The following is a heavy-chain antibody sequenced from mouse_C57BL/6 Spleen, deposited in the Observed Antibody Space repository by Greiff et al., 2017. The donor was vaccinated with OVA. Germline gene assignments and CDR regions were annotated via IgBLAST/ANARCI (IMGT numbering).Heavy chain of an antibody. V-gene: IGHV1-55*01. J-gene: IGHJ2*01. Sequence: QVQLRQPGAELVKPGASVKMSCKASGYTFTSYWITWVKQRPGQGLEWIGDIYPGSGSTNYNEKFKSKATLTVDTSSSTAYMQLSSLTSEDAAVYYCAREGKGNYGDYWGQGTTLTVSS. CDR1: GYTFTSYW. CDR2: IYPGSGST. CDR3: AREGKGNYGDY.